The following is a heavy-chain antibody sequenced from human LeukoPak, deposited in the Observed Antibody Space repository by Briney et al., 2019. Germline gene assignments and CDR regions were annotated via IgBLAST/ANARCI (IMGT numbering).Heavy chain of an antibody. CDR1: GYTFTDYY. J-gene: IGHJ4*02. CDR2: INPNSGGT. D-gene: IGHD6-6*01. V-gene: IGHV1-2*02. Sequence: ASVKVSCKASGYTFTDYYIHWVRQAPGQGLEWMGWINPNSGGTNSAQKFQGRVTMTRDTSISTAYMELSRLTSDDTAVYYCQYSRSKGFDYWGQGTLATVSS. CDR3: QYSRSKGFDY.